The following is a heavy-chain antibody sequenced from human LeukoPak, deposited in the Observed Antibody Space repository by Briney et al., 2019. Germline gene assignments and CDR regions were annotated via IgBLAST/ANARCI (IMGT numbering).Heavy chain of an antibody. D-gene: IGHD2-21*01. CDR3: ARSNSLFRPFDY. CDR1: DFTLRNYA. CDR2: ISGNGGNT. V-gene: IGHV3-23*01. Sequence: GGSLRLSCVASDFTLRNYAMSWVRQAPGRGLEWVSVISGNGGNTYYAESVKGRFTISRDNSKNTLYAQMNSLRAEDTAVYYCARSNSLFRPFDYWGQGTLVTVSS. J-gene: IGHJ4*02.